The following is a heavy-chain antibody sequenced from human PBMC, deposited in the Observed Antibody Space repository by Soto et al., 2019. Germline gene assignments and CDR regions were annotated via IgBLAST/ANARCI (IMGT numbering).Heavy chain of an antibody. D-gene: IGHD4-17*01. J-gene: IGHJ4*02. Sequence: TVGSLRLSGTASGLTFTSSSFHWVRQAPGKGLEWVAVISENGDRQYSTESVRGRFLISRDSSKNTVYLQMNSLRPEDTGVYFCARRLATTVSALGYWGQGALVTVSS. CDR2: ISENGDRQ. CDR3: ARRLATTVSALGY. CDR1: GLTFTSSS. V-gene: IGHV3-30-3*01.